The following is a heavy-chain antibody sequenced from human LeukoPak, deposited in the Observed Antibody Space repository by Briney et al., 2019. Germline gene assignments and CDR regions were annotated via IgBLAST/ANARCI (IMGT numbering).Heavy chain of an antibody. CDR2: INPNSGGT. J-gene: IGHJ3*02. V-gene: IGHV1-2*02. CDR3: ARTRDGYNPAAAFDI. Sequence: GASVKVSCKASGYTFTGYYMHWVRQAPGQGLEWMGWINPNSGGTNYAQKFQGRVTMTRDTSISTAYMELSRLRSDDTAVYYCARTRDGYNPAAAFDIWGQGTMVTVSS. CDR1: GYTFTGYY. D-gene: IGHD5-12*01.